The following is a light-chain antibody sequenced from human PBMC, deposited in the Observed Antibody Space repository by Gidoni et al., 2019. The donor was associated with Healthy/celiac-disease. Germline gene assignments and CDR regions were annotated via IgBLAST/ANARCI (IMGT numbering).Light chain of an antibody. J-gene: IGKJ4*01. CDR3: QQYGSSPLT. Sequence: IVLTQPPGSLSLSPGERATLSCRASQSVSSSYLAWYQQKPGQAPRLLIYGASSRATGIPDRFSGSGSGTDFTLTISRLEPEDCAVYYCQQYGSSPLTFGGGTKVEIK. CDR2: GAS. CDR1: QSVSSSY. V-gene: IGKV3-20*01.